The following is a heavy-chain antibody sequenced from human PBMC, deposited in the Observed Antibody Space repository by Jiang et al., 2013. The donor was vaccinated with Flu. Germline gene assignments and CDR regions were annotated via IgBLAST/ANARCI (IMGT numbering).Heavy chain of an antibody. CDR3: AREDPYSYYYMDV. J-gene: IGHJ6*03. V-gene: IGHV4-4*02. D-gene: IGHD2-21*01. CDR2: ILHGGSP. CDR1: GASISSSAW. Sequence: GTLSLTCAVSGASISSSAWWSWVRQTPGKGLEWIGGILHGGSPDYNPSLMSRVTISIDKSNNGFSLKLTSVTAADTAVYYCAREDPYSYYYMDVWGKGTTVTVSS.